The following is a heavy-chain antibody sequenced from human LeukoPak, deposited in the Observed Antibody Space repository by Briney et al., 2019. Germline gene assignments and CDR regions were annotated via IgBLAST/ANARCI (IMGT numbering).Heavy chain of an antibody. Sequence: PRGSLRLSCAASGFTFSSYEMNWVRQAPGKGLEWVSYISSSGSTIYYADSVKGRFTISRDNAKNSLYLQMNSLRAEDTAVYYCARGRRYYYDSSGYYFDYWGQGTLVTVSS. CDR2: ISSSGSTI. V-gene: IGHV3-48*03. J-gene: IGHJ4*02. CDR3: ARGRRYYYDSSGYYFDY. D-gene: IGHD3-22*01. CDR1: GFTFSSYE.